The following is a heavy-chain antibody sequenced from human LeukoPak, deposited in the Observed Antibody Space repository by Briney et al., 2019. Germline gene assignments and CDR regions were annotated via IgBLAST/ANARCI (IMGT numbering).Heavy chain of an antibody. J-gene: IGHJ3*02. D-gene: IGHD6-19*01. Sequence: GGSLRLSCAASGFTFSSYGMSWVRQAPGKGLEWVSAISGSGGSTYYADSVKGRFTISRDNSKNTLYLQMNSLRAEDTAVYYCAKPMSRVAVAAGAFDIWGQGTMVTVSS. CDR2: ISGSGGST. V-gene: IGHV3-23*01. CDR1: GFTFSSYG. CDR3: AKPMSRVAVAAGAFDI.